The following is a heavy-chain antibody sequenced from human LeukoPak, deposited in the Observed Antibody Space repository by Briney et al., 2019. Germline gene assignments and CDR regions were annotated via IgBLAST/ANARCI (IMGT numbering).Heavy chain of an antibody. CDR3: TRPYYYYMDV. J-gene: IGHJ6*03. V-gene: IGHV4-59*12. CDR2: IYSSGST. CDR1: GGSISRYY. Sequence: SETLSLTCTVSGGSISRYYWSWIRQPPGKGLEWIGYIYSSGSTNYNPSLKSRVTISVDTSKNQFSLKLTSVTAADTAVYYCTRPYYYYMDVWGKGTTVTVSS.